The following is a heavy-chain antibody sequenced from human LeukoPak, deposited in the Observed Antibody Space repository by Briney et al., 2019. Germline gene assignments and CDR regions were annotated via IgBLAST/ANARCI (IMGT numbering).Heavy chain of an antibody. V-gene: IGHV3-9*01. CDR2: ISWNSGNI. CDR1: GFTFDDYA. CDR3: AKDIRYCSGGSCYTRPPFDAVDT. J-gene: IGHJ3*02. D-gene: IGHD2-15*01. Sequence: PGGSLRLSCAASGFTFDDYAMHWVRQAPGKGLEWVSGISWNSGNIGYADSVKGRFTISRDNAKNSLYLQMNSLRAEDTALYYCAKDIRYCSGGSCYTRPPFDAVDTWGQGTMVTVSS.